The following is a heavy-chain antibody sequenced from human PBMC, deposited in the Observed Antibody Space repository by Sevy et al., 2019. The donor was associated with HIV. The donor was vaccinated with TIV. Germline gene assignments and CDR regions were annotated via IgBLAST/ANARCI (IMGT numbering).Heavy chain of an antibody. CDR3: AKDRGYCSGGSCYIQV. V-gene: IGHV1-18*01. J-gene: IGHJ1*01. Sequence: ASVNVSCKGSGYPFTSFGISWVRQAPGQGLEWMGWINTNNGNANYAQKYQGRVTMTRDTSTSTAYMELRSLRSDDTAVYYCAKDRGYCSGGSCYIQVWGQGTLVTVSS. CDR2: INTNNGNA. D-gene: IGHD2-15*01. CDR1: GYPFTSFG.